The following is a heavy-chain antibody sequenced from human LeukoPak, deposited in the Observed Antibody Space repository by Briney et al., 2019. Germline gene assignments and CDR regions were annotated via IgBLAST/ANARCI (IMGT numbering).Heavy chain of an antibody. V-gene: IGHV1-8*02. CDR3: ATISYYYYMDV. CDR1: GYTFTSYD. Sequence: ASVKVSCKASGYTFTSYDINWVRQATRQGLEWMGWMNPNSGNTGYAQKFQGRVTMTEDTSTDTAYMELSSLRSEDTAVYYCATISYYYYMDVWGKGTTVTVSS. J-gene: IGHJ6*03. D-gene: IGHD1/OR15-1a*01. CDR2: MNPNSGNT.